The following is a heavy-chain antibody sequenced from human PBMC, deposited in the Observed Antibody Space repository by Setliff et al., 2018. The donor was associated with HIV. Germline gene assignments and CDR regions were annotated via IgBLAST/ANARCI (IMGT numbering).Heavy chain of an antibody. CDR3: ANGGSGGQFDY. J-gene: IGHJ4*02. CDR1: GYTFSSSHD. D-gene: IGHD3-16*01. Sequence: ASVKVSCKSSGYTFSSSHDLHWMRQVPGQGLEWMGWINLVTGKTAYLQKFQGRVTITRDTSATTASTAYMEMSGLSSEDTAIYYCANGGSGGQFDYWGQGTLVTVSS. V-gene: IGHV1-3*01. CDR2: INLVTGKT.